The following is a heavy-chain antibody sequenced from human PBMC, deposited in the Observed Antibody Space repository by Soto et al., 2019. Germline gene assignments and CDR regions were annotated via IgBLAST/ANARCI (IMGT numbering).Heavy chain of an antibody. Sequence: SETLSLTYTVSGGSISNPDYYWSWIRQPPGKGLEWIGSIFFNGETSFSPSLESRLSMSVDTSKNQFSLSLRSVTASDTAVYFCAREGRLQSLDYWGQGTLVTVSS. CDR1: GGSISNPDYY. J-gene: IGHJ4*02. V-gene: IGHV4-30-4*01. D-gene: IGHD4-4*01. CDR2: IFFNGET. CDR3: AREGRLQSLDY.